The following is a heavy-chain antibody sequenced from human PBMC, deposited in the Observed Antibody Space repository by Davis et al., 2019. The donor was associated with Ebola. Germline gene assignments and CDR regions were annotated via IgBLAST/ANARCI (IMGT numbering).Heavy chain of an antibody. CDR2: IYHSGST. Sequence: PSETLSLTCAVSGRSITSGGYSWSWIRQPPGKGLEWIGYIYHSGSTYYNPSPKSRVTISVDRSKNQFSLKLSSVTAADTAVYYCARGSLGSFDYWGQGTLVTVSS. J-gene: IGHJ4*02. V-gene: IGHV4-30-2*01. D-gene: IGHD7-27*01. CDR1: GRSITSGGYS. CDR3: ARGSLGSFDY.